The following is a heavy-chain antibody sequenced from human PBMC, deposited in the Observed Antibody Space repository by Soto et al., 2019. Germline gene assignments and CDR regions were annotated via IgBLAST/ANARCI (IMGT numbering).Heavy chain of an antibody. CDR1: GGSFSGYY. J-gene: IGHJ6*02. CDR3: AKVRRDYFHWPILNLGRGPKTNNYGMDV. D-gene: IGHD3-9*01. V-gene: IGHV4-34*01. Sequence: SETLSLPCAVYGGSFSGYYWSWLRQPPGKRCEWIWEINHSGSTYYNPSLKSRVTISGDTSKNQFSLKLGCVTTADTAVYYCAKVRRDYFHWPILNLGRGPKTNNYGMDVWGQGTTATVSS. CDR2: INHSGST.